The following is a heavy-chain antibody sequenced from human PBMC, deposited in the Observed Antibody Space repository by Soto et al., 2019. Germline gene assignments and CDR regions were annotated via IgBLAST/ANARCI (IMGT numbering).Heavy chain of an antibody. CDR3: ARERSAYCGGDCYANWFDP. CDR2: IYTSGST. D-gene: IGHD2-21*02. CDR1: GGSISSYY. V-gene: IGHV4-4*07. Sequence: PSETLSLTCTVSGGSISSYYWSWIRQPAGKGLEWIGRIYTSGSTNYNPSLKSRVTMSVDTSKNQFSLKLSSVTAADTAVYYCARERSAYCGGDCYANWFDPWGQGTLVTVSS. J-gene: IGHJ5*02.